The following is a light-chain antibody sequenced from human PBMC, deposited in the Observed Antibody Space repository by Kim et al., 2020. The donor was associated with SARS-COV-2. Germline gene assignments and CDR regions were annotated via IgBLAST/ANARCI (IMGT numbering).Light chain of an antibody. Sequence: SAGERATLSCRASQSVSSCYLAWYQKKPGQAPRLLIYGASSRATGIPDRFGGSESGKDFTLTSSRLEPEDFAVYYCQQYARSPLTFGGGTKVEI. CDR3: QQYARSPLT. J-gene: IGKJ4*01. V-gene: IGKV3-20*01. CDR2: GAS. CDR1: QSVSSCY.